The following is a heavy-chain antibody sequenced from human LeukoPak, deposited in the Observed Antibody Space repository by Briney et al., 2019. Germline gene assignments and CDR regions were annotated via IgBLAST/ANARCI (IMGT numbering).Heavy chain of an antibody. J-gene: IGHJ4*02. CDR1: GGTFSSYA. V-gene: IGHV1-46*01. D-gene: IGHD2-21*02. Sequence: GASVKVSCKASGGTFSSYAISWVRQAPGQGLEWMGIINPSGGSTSYAQKFQGRVTMTRDTSTSTVYMELSSLRSEDTAVYYCARERSGVVTPLDYWGQGTLVTVSS. CDR3: ARERSGVVTPLDY. CDR2: INPSGGST.